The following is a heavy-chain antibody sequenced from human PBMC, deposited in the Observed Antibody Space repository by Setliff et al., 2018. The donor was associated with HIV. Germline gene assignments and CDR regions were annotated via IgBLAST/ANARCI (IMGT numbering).Heavy chain of an antibody. CDR2: ISPYNGDT. CDR1: GYRFNTYG. V-gene: IGHV1-18*01. J-gene: IGHJ4*02. D-gene: IGHD2-15*01. Sequence: ASVKVSCKASGYRFNTYGISWVRQAPGQGLEWMGWISPYNGDTRFAQSLQGRVTLTTDTSTNTAYMELNRLLYDDTALYYCVKGAGGYYDFWSRGTLVTVSS. CDR3: VKGAGGYYDF.